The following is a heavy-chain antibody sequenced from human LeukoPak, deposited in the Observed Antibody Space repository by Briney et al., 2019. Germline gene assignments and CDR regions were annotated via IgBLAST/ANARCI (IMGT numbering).Heavy chain of an antibody. V-gene: IGHV3-30*02. CDR1: GFTFSSYG. D-gene: IGHD4-17*01. Sequence: PGGSLRLSGAASGFTFSSYGMHWVRQAPGKGLEGVAFIRYDGSNKYYADSVKGRFTISRDNSKNTLYLQMNSLRAEDTAVYYCAKEGSDYGDFRFFDYWGQGTLVTVSS. J-gene: IGHJ4*02. CDR3: AKEGSDYGDFRFFDY. CDR2: IRYDGSNK.